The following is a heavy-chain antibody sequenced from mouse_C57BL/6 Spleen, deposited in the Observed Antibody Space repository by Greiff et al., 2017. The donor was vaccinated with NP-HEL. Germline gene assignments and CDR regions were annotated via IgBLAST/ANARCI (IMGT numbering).Heavy chain of an antibody. J-gene: IGHJ3*01. Sequence: VKLMESGPELVKPGASVKISCKASGYAFSSSWMNWVKQRPGKGLEWIGRIYPGDGDTNYNGKFKGKATLTADKSSSTAYMQLSSLTSEDSAVYFCAILRSSWFAYWGQGTLVTVSA. CDR1: GYAFSSSW. CDR3: AILRSSWFAY. V-gene: IGHV1-82*01. D-gene: IGHD2-12*01. CDR2: IYPGDGDT.